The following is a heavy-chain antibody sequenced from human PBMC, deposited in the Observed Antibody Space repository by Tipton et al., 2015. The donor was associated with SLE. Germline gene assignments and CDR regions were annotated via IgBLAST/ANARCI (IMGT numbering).Heavy chain of an antibody. V-gene: IGHV3-30*14. Sequence: SLRLSCAASGFTFSTYAMHWVRQAPGKGLEWVAVISYDGSNKYYADSVKGRFTISRDNSKNTLYLQMNSLRTEDTAVYYCARGTAKYQLILSDGFDMWGQGTMVTVSS. J-gene: IGHJ3*02. CDR2: ISYDGSNK. D-gene: IGHD2-2*01. CDR3: ARGTAKYQLILSDGFDM. CDR1: GFTFSTYA.